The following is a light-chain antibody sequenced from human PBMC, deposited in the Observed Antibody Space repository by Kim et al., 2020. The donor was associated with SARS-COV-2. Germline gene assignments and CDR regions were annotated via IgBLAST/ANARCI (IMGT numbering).Light chain of an antibody. CDR2: GAS. CDR1: QSVSSN. V-gene: IGKV3-15*01. CDR3: QQYNNWPPRS. J-gene: IGKJ2*03. Sequence: VSPGERPTLSCRASQSVSSNLAWYQQKPGQAPRLLIYGASTRATGIPARFSGSGSGTEFTLTISSLQSEDFAVYYCQQYNNWPPRSFGQGTKLEI.